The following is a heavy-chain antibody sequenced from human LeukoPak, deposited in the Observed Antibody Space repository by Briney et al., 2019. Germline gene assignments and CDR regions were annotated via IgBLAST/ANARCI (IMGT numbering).Heavy chain of an antibody. CDR2: ISSNEITM. V-gene: IGHV3-48*03. CDR3: ARARYCSGGNCYRSFDY. Sequence: GGSLRLSCAASGFTFSTYEMNWVRQAPGKGLEWVSYISSNEITMYYADSVKGRFTISRDNAKKSLYVQMNSLRAEDPAVYYCARARYCSGGNCYRSFDYWGQGTLVTVSS. CDR1: GFTFSTYE. J-gene: IGHJ4*02. D-gene: IGHD2-15*01.